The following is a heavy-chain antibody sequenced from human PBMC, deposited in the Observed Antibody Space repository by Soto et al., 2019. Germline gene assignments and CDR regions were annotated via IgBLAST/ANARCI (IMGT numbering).Heavy chain of an antibody. CDR2: IWYDGSEK. Sequence: LRLSCAASGFTFSSHGMHWVRQSPGKGLEWVAVIWYDGSEKYYRDSVKGRFTISRDNSKNTLYLQMDSLTVEDTAVYYCARWGNWKVADYWGQGTLVTVSS. CDR3: ARWGNWKVADY. CDR1: GFTFSSHG. D-gene: IGHD1-1*01. J-gene: IGHJ4*02. V-gene: IGHV3-33*01.